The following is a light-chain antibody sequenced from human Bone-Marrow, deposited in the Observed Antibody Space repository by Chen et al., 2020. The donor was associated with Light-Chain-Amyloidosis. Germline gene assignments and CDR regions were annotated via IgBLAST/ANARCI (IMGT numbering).Light chain of an antibody. V-gene: IGKV3-15*01. J-gene: IGKJ1*01. CDR1: QSIRGN. CDR2: GAS. CDR3: QQYKNWPLT. Sequence: VMTQSPVALSVSPGDTATLSCRASQSIRGNLAWYQQRPGQAPRLLIYGASARATGIPARFSGSGFETDFTLTISTIQSEDFAVYYCQQYKNWPLTFGQGTRVDIK.